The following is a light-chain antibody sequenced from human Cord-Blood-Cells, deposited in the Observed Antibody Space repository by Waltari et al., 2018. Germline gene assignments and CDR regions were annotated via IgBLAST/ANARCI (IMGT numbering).Light chain of an antibody. V-gene: IGKV1-39*01. CDR1: QTITKF. CDR2: AAS. J-gene: IGKJ1*01. CDR3: QQTYTSPRT. Sequence: DIQMTQSPSTLSASGGDRVTITCRASQTITKFLSWYQQKPGKAPKLLIYAASRLQSGVPSRFSGSGSGTDFALTISNLQPEDFATYFCQQTYTSPRTFGQGTKVEIK.